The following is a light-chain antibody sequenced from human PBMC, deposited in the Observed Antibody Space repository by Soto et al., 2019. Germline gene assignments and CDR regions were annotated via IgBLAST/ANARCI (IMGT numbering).Light chain of an antibody. CDR1: SRDVGGYNY. CDR2: DVS. J-gene: IGLJ1*01. Sequence: QPALTQPASLSGSPYQSSTISYAGTSRDVGGYNYVSWSLQHPAKAPKIIIYDVSNRTSEVSNRLSSSKSGNKASLTISWLLAEDEADYYCYSYATSSSYVFGTGTKSPS. CDR3: YSYATSSSYV. V-gene: IGLV2-14*01.